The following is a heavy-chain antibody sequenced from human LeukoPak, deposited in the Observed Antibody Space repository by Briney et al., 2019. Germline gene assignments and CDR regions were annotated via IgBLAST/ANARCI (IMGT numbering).Heavy chain of an antibody. J-gene: IGHJ4*02. CDR1: GFTFSNNW. D-gene: IGHD5-12*01. Sequence: GGSLRLSCAASGFTFSNNWMTWVRQAPGRGLEWVANIKQDGSDRYYVDSVKGRFTISRDNAKNSVYLQMNRMRAEDTAVYYCARVSLYANIVATIGGDLDYWGQGTLVTVSS. V-gene: IGHV3-7*01. CDR3: ARVSLYANIVATIGGDLDY. CDR2: IKQDGSDR.